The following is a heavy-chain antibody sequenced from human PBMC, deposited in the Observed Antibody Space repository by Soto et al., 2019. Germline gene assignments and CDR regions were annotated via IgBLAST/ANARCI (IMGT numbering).Heavy chain of an antibody. CDR2: IRCNGAYE. Sequence: PGGSLRLSCATSGFTFSSYAMHWVRQAPGKGLEWVSAIRCNGAYEYQPDSVKGRFTISRDNSKNTLDLHMNGLKASDTAMYYCARLLTGTMDEYYFDYWGQGTLVTVSS. CDR3: ARLLTGTMDEYYFDY. CDR1: GFTFSSYA. V-gene: IGHV3-30*04. D-gene: IGHD1-7*01. J-gene: IGHJ4*02.